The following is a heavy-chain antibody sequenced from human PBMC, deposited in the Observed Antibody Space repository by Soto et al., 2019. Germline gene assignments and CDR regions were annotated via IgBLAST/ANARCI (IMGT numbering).Heavy chain of an antibody. J-gene: IGHJ6*02. CDR2: ISDDGSNK. CDR3: TKRRNVLRFLEWSSGMEV. Sequence: GGSLRLSCAASGFTFSNYGMHWVRQAPGKGLEWVAFISDDGSNKYYADSMKGRFTMSRDNSKSTLYLQMNSLRVEDTTVYYCTKRRNVLRFLEWSSGMEVWGQGTTVTVSS. CDR1: GFTFSNYG. V-gene: IGHV3-30*18. D-gene: IGHD3-3*01.